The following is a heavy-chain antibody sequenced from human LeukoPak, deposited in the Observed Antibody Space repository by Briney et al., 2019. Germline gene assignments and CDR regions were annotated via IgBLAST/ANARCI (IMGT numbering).Heavy chain of an antibody. V-gene: IGHV3-33*01. CDR3: ARDPIAAVRFDY. J-gene: IGHJ4*02. Sequence: GSLRLSCAASGFTFTSYGMHWVRQAPGKGLEWVAVIWYDGSNKYYADSVKGRFTISRDNSKNTLYLQMNSLRAEDTAVYYCARDPIAAVRFDYWGQGTLVTVSS. CDR1: GFTFTSYG. D-gene: IGHD6-13*01. CDR2: IWYDGSNK.